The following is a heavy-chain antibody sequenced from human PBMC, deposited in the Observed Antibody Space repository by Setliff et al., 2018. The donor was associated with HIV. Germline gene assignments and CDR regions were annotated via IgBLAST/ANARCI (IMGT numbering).Heavy chain of an antibody. CDR2: IIPIFGTA. V-gene: IGHV1-69*13. CDR3: ARGLQAWGSAGPNWFDP. J-gene: IGHJ5*02. Sequence: SVKVSCKASGGTFSSYAISWVRQAPGQGLEWMGGIIPIFGTANYAQKFQGRVTITADESTSTAYMELSSLRSEDTAVYYCARGLQAWGSAGPNWFDPWGQGTLVTVSS. CDR1: GGTFSSYA. D-gene: IGHD7-27*01.